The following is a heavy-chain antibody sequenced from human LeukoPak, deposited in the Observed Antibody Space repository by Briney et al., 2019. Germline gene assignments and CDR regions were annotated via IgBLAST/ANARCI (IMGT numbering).Heavy chain of an antibody. Sequence: PGGSLRLSCAASGFTVSSNYMAWVRQPPGKGLEWVSVIFGGGGTYYAGSVRGRFTISRDNSQNTLFLQMNSLRAEDTAVYYCARDQTYSGSGIYTYFDYWGQGILVTVSS. CDR2: IFGGGGT. V-gene: IGHV3-53*01. J-gene: IGHJ4*02. D-gene: IGHD3-10*01. CDR1: GFTVSSNY. CDR3: ARDQTYSGSGIYTYFDY.